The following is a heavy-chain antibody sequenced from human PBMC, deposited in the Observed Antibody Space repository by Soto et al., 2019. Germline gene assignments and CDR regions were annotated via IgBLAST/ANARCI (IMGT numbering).Heavy chain of an antibody. CDR2: IYWDDDK. CDR1: GFSLRTSGVG. V-gene: IGHV2-5*02. D-gene: IGHD1-26*01. CDR3: AHIYSGDHGFDY. J-gene: IGHJ4*02. Sequence: QITLKESGPPLVKPTQTLTLTCTFSGFSLRTSGVGVGWIRQPPGKALDWLALIYWDDDKRYSPSLQSRLTITQDTSKNQVVLTMTNMDPVDTATYHCAHIYSGDHGFDYWGQGTLVTVSS.